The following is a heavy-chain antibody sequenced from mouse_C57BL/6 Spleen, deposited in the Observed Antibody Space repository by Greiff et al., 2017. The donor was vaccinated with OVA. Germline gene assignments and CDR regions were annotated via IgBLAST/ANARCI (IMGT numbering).Heavy chain of an antibody. CDR2: IYPGSGST. V-gene: IGHV1-55*01. CDR3: AREDSKYSWFAY. D-gene: IGHD2-5*01. CDR1: GYTFTSYW. J-gene: IGHJ3*01. Sequence: VQLQQSGAELVKPGASVTMSCTASGYTFTSYWINWVKQWPGQGLEWIGDIYPGSGSTNYNEKFKSKATLTVEPSSRTAYMQLSSLTSEDSAVYYCAREDSKYSWFAYWGQGTLVTVSA.